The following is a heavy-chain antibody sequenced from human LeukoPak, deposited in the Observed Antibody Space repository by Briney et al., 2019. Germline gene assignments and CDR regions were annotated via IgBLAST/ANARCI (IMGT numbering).Heavy chain of an antibody. Sequence: GGSLRLSCAASGFTFSSYGMHWVRQAPGKGLEWVAFIRYDGSNKYYADSVKGRFTISRDNSKNTLYLQMNSLRAEDTAVFYCAIGSGHLNDFDYWGQGTLVTVSS. CDR2: IRYDGSNK. V-gene: IGHV3-30*02. CDR1: GFTFSSYG. CDR3: AIGSGHLNDFDY. J-gene: IGHJ4*02. D-gene: IGHD3-10*01.